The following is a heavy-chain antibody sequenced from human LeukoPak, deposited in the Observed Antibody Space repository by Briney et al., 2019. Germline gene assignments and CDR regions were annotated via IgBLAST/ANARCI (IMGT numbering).Heavy chain of an antibody. Sequence: SETLSLTCAVSGYSISSGYFWGWVRQPPGKGLEWIGTMYNSGSSYHNPSLKSRVTISVDTSKNQFSLKLSSVTAADTAVYYCARHGFWSGYNYVLDYWGQGTLVTVSS. V-gene: IGHV4-38-2*01. CDR1: GYSISSGYF. CDR2: MYNSGSS. J-gene: IGHJ4*02. D-gene: IGHD3-3*01. CDR3: ARHGFWSGYNYVLDY.